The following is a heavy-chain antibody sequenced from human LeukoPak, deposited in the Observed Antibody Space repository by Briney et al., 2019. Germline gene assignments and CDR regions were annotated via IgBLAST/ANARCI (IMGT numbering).Heavy chain of an antibody. J-gene: IGHJ4*02. CDR3: ARAGENYYDFYY. D-gene: IGHD1-26*01. CDR2: FNPSGSST. CDR1: GYTFTSFY. V-gene: IGHV1-46*01. Sequence: ASVKVSCKASGYTFTSFYMHWVRQAPGQGLEWMGIFNPSGSSTTYAQKFQGRVTMTRDTSTSIVYMELSSLGSEDTAVYYCARAGENYYDFYYWGQGTLITVSS.